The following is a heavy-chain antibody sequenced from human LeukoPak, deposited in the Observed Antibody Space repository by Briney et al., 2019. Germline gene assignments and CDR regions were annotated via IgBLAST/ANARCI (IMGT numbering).Heavy chain of an antibody. CDR1: GFTFRSYD. CDR3: ARGLTGGLDF. D-gene: IGHD7-27*01. Sequence: GGSLRLSCSASGFTFRSYDMHWVRHTTGKGLEWVSSVGATGVTYHAGSVKGRFTISRENAKESLYLQMHSLRAGDSAVYYCARGLTGGLDFRGQGTLVTVSS. V-gene: IGHV3-13*01. CDR2: VGATGVT. J-gene: IGHJ4*02.